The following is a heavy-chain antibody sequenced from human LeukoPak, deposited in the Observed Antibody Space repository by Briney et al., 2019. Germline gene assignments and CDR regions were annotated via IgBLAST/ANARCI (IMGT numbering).Heavy chain of an antibody. CDR2: IRYDGSNK. V-gene: IGHV3-30*02. CDR3: AKDRISTVTTLTLSYNWFDP. J-gene: IGHJ5*02. CDR1: GFTFSSYG. D-gene: IGHD4-17*01. Sequence: GGSLRLSCAASGFTFSSYGMHWVRQAPGKGLEWVAFIRYDGSNKYYADSVKGRFTISRDYSKNTLYLQMNSLRAEDTAVYYCAKDRISTVTTLTLSYNWFDPWGLGTLVTVSS.